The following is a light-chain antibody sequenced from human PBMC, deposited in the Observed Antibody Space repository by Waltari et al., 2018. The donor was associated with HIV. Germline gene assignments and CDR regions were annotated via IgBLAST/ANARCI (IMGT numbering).Light chain of an antibody. V-gene: IGKV1-39*01. Sequence: DIQLTQSPSSLSASVGDRVTIPCRASQSLSSYLNWYQQKPGKAPKLLIYASSSLQRGVPSRFSGSGSATDFTLTSSSLQPEDFATYYCQQSYSTPWTFGQGTKVEIK. J-gene: IGKJ1*01. CDR3: QQSYSTPWT. CDR1: QSLSSY. CDR2: ASS.